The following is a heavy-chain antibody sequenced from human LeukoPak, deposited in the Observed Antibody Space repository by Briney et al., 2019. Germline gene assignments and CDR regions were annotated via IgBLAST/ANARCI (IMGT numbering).Heavy chain of an antibody. Sequence: GASLKISCKGSGSSFTSYWIGWVRQLPEKGLEWMGIIYPGDSDTRYSPSFHGQVTISADKSISTAYLQWSGLKASDTAMYYCACGMAAAGAFDIWGQGTMVTVSS. D-gene: IGHD6-13*01. V-gene: IGHV5-51*01. CDR2: IYPGDSDT. J-gene: IGHJ3*02. CDR3: ACGMAAAGAFDI. CDR1: GSSFTSYW.